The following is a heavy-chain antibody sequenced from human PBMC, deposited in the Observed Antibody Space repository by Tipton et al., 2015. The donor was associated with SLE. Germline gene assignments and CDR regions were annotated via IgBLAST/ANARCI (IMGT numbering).Heavy chain of an antibody. CDR1: GFTFSSYS. D-gene: IGHD1-1*01. Sequence: GSLRLSCAASGFTFSSYSMNWVRQAPGKGLEWVSSISSSSSYKYYADSVKGRFTISRDNAKNSLYLQMNGLRAEDTAVYYCARDGHWDAFDIWGQGTMVTVSS. CDR2: ISSSSSYK. V-gene: IGHV3-21*01. J-gene: IGHJ3*02. CDR3: ARDGHWDAFDI.